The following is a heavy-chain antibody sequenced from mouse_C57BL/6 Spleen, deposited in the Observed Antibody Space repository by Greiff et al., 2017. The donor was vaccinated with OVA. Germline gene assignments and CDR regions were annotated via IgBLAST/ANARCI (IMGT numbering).Heavy chain of an antibody. V-gene: IGHV1-81*01. Sequence: QVQLQQSGAELARPGASVKLSCKASGYTFTSYGISWVKQRTGQGLEWIGEIYPRSGNTYYNEKFKGKATLTADKSSSTAYMELRSLTSEDSAVYFCASPSNYYGSSYRGAYAMDYWGQGTSVTVSS. J-gene: IGHJ4*01. CDR3: ASPSNYYGSSYRGAYAMDY. CDR1: GYTFTSYG. CDR2: IYPRSGNT. D-gene: IGHD1-1*01.